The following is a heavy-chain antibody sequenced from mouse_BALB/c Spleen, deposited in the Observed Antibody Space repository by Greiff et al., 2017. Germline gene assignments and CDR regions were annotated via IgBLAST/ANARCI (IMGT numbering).Heavy chain of an antibody. CDR2: IYPYNGGT. CDR1: GYTFTDYN. Sequence: EVQLQQSGPELVKPGASVKISCKASGYTFTDYNMHWVKQSHGKSLEWIGYIYPYNGGTGYNQKFKSKATLTVDNSSSTAYMELRSLTSEDSAVYYCARVGYGYDVDWFAYWGQGTLVTVSA. J-gene: IGHJ3*01. D-gene: IGHD2-2*01. V-gene: IGHV1S29*02. CDR3: ARVGYGYDVDWFAY.